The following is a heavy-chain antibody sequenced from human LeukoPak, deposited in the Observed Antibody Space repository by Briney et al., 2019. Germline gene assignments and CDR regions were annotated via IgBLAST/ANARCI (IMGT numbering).Heavy chain of an antibody. CDR2: IYYSGST. CDR1: GGSISSYY. D-gene: IGHD3-10*01. Sequence: SETLSLTCTVSGGSISSYYWSWIRQPPGKGLEWIGYIYYSGSTNYNPSLKSRVTISVDTSKNQFSLKLSSVTAADTAVYYCARGEPYYYGSGSYPYNWFDPWGQGTLVTVSS. V-gene: IGHV4-59*12. J-gene: IGHJ5*02. CDR3: ARGEPYYYGSGSYPYNWFDP.